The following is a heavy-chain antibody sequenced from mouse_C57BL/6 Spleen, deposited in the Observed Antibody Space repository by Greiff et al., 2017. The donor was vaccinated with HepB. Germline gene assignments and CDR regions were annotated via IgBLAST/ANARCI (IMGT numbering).Heavy chain of an antibody. Sequence: EVQLQQSGPELVKPGASVKMSCKASGYTFTDYNMHWVKQSHGKSLEWIGYINPNNGGTSYNQKFKGKATLTVNKSSSTAYMELRSLTSEDSAVYDCARSAKLGYAMDYWGQGTSVTVSS. CDR3: ARSAKLGYAMDY. D-gene: IGHD4-1*01. J-gene: IGHJ4*01. CDR2: INPNNGGT. CDR1: GYTFTDYN. V-gene: IGHV1-22*01.